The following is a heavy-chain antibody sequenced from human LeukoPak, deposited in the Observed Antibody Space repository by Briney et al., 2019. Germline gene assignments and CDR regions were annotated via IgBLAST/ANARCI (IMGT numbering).Heavy chain of an antibody. CDR1: GFTFGSYG. J-gene: IGHJ4*02. V-gene: IGHV3-23*01. CDR3: AKPDYYDSSGYFDY. CDR2: ISGSGGST. D-gene: IGHD3-22*01. Sequence: PGGTLRLSCAASGFTFGSYGMSWVRQAPGKGPEWVSAISGSGGSTYYADSVKGRFTISRDNSKNTLYLQMNSLRAEDTAVYYCAKPDYYDSSGYFDYWGQGTLVTVSS.